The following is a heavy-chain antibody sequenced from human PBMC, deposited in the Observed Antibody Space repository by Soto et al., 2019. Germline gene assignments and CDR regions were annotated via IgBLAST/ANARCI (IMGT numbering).Heavy chain of an antibody. CDR1: GFTFSSYA. Sequence: PGGSLILSCAGSGFTFSSYAMSWVRQAPGKGLEWVSAISGSGGSTYYADSVKGRFTISRDNSKNTLYLQMNSRRAEDTAVYYCAKDLNSAMVNGDISYLHWGQGTLVTVS. V-gene: IGHV3-23*01. D-gene: IGHD5-18*01. CDR2: ISGSGGST. CDR3: AKDLNSAMVNGDISYLH. J-gene: IGHJ4*02.